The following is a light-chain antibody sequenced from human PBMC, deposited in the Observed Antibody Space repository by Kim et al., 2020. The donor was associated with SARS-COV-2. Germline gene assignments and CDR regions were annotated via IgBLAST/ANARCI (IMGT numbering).Light chain of an antibody. Sequence: SPGERATLSCRASQSISRSFLAWYQQKPGQATRLLIYGASSRATGIPDRFSGSGSGTDFTLTISRLEPEDFAVYYCHQYGSSPRTFGQGTKVDIK. CDR1: QSISRSF. J-gene: IGKJ1*01. CDR3: HQYGSSPRT. V-gene: IGKV3-20*01. CDR2: GAS.